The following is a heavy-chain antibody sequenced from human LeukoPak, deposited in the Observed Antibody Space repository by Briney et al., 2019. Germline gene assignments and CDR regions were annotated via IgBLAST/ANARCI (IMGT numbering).Heavy chain of an antibody. CDR2: ISDDGSNT. CDR1: GFTFSTAW. Sequence: GGSLRLSCAASGFTFSTAWMSWVRQAPGKGLEWVAVISDDGSNTFYADSVKGRFTISRDNSKNTLYLQLNSLRPEDTAVYYCAKDTDTATIIYWYFDLWGRGTLVTVSS. D-gene: IGHD5-18*01. CDR3: AKDTDTATIIYWYFDL. J-gene: IGHJ2*01. V-gene: IGHV3-30*18.